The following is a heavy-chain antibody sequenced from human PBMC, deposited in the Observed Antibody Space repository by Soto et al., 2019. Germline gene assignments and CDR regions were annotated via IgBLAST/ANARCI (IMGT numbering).Heavy chain of an antibody. J-gene: IGHJ6*03. CDR2: IWYDGSNK. Sequence: GGSLRLSCAASGFTFSSYGMHWVRQDPGKGLEWVAVIWYDGSNKYYADSVKVRFTISRDNSKNTLYLQMNSLRAEDTAVYYCARGGGYYYGSVSYNYYYYMDVWGKGTTVTVSS. V-gene: IGHV3-33*01. CDR1: GFTFSSYG. D-gene: IGHD3-10*01. CDR3: ARGGGYYYGSVSYNYYYYMDV.